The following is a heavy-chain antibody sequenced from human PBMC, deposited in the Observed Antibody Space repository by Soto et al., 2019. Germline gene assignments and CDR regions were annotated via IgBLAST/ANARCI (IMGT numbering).Heavy chain of an antibody. V-gene: IGHV5-51*01. J-gene: IGHJ5*02. Sequence: EVQLMQSGAEVKKSGESLKISCKGFGSTFTHFWIGWVRQRPGKGLEWMGIIYPADSDTKYSPSFQGRVTMSADESIGTVYMQWRRLKASHTAMYYCARQSGSYDDGGGDRFDAWGQGTLVTVSS. CDR1: GSTFTHFW. D-gene: IGHD3-16*01. CDR2: IYPADSDT. CDR3: ARQSGSYDDGGGDRFDA.